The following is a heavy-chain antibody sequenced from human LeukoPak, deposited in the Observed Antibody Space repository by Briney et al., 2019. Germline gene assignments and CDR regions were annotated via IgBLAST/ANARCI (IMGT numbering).Heavy chain of an antibody. Sequence: GSLRLSCAASGFTFSNYGMHWVRQPPGKGLEWIGEIYHSGTTNYNPSLKSRVTISVDKSKNQFSLKLSSVTAADTAVYYCARGLYGSGSMYFDYWGQGTLVTVSS. CDR3: ARGLYGSGSMYFDY. CDR2: IYHSGTT. J-gene: IGHJ4*02. V-gene: IGHV4-4*02. CDR1: GFTFSNYG. D-gene: IGHD3-10*01.